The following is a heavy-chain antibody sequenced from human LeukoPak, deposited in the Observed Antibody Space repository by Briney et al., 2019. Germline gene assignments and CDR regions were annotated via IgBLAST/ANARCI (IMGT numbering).Heavy chain of an antibody. CDR2: IYYSGST. J-gene: IGHJ3*02. D-gene: IGHD6-13*01. Sequence: SETLSLTCAVYGGSFSGYYWSWIRQPPGKGLEWIGYIYYSGSTNYNPSLKSRVTISVDTSKNQFSLKLSSVTAADTAVYYCARYAGYSSSWPGAFDIWGQGTMVTVSS. CDR1: GGSFSGYY. CDR3: ARYAGYSSSWPGAFDI. V-gene: IGHV4-59*01.